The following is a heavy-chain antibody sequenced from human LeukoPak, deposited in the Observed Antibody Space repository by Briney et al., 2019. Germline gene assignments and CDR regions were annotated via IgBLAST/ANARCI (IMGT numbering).Heavy chain of an antibody. CDR3: AREPEFWSGYSDY. J-gene: IGHJ4*02. CDR1: RFAFNIYW. V-gene: IGHV3-7*01. CDR2: INRAGSEK. Sequence: GGSLRLSCAASRFAFNIYWMSWVRQAPGKGLEWVATINRAGSEKYYVDPVKGRFTISRDNAKNSLYLQMNSLRAEDTAVYYCAREPEFWSGYSDYWGQGTLVTVSS. D-gene: IGHD3-3*01.